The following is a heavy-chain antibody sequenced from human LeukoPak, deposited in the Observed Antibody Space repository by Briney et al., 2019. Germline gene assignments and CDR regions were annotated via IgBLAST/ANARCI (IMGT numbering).Heavy chain of an antibody. CDR2: DDHTGST. Sequence: SETLSLTCSVSDDSITMYYWAWIRQPPGKGLEWIGYDDHTGSTNFNPSLNGRVSISRDTTNNLFSLRLRSVTAADTAVYFCARGRASSSTWYSTYYYYFYMDVWGKGTTVTVSS. CDR3: ARGRASSSTWYSTYYYYFYMDV. D-gene: IGHD1-1*01. CDR1: DDSITMYY. J-gene: IGHJ6*03. V-gene: IGHV4-59*01.